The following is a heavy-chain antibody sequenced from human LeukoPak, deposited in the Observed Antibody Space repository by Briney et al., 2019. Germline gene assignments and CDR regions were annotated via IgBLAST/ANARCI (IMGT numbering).Heavy chain of an antibody. CDR2: IKVGGGSK. V-gene: IGHV3-7*01. CDR3: AREPHSGSYYYDY. CDR1: GFTFSSYW. J-gene: IGHJ4*02. D-gene: IGHD1-26*01. Sequence: GGSLRLSCAAAGFTFSSYWMSWVSQAPRKGLEWVANIKVGGGSKYYADSVKGRFTISRDNSKNTLYLQMNSLRAEDTAVYYCAREPHSGSYYYDYWGQGTLVTVSS.